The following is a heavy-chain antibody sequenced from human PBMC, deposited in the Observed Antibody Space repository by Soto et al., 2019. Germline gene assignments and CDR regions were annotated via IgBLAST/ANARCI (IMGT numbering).Heavy chain of an antibody. CDR3: ARATQQYDSSGYYVFFDY. CDR2: IYYSGST. Sequence: SETLSLTCTVSGGSISSGGYYWSWIRQHPGKGLEWIGYIYYSGSTYYNPSLKSRVTISVDTSKNQFSLKLSSVTAADTAVYYCARATQQYDSSGYYVFFDYWGQGTLVTSPQ. J-gene: IGHJ4*02. V-gene: IGHV4-31*03. CDR1: GGSISSGGYY. D-gene: IGHD3-22*01.